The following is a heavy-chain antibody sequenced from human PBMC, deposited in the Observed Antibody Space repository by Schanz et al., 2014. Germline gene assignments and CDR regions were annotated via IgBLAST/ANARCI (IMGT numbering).Heavy chain of an antibody. CDR1: GFTFSTYA. CDR3: AKDPSHGDYDDYFDY. J-gene: IGHJ4*02. Sequence: EVQLLESGGGLVQPGGSLRLSCAASGFTFSTYAMSWVRQAPGKGLEWVSAISGSGGSTYYADSVKGRFTISRDNSKNTLYLQMNSLRAEDTAVYYCAKDPSHGDYDDYFDYWGQGTLVTVAA. V-gene: IGHV3-23*01. CDR2: ISGSGGST. D-gene: IGHD3-22*01.